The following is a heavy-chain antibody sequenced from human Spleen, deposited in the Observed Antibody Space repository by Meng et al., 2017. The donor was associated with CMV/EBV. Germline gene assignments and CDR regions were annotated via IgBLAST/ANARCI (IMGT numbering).Heavy chain of an antibody. J-gene: IGHJ6*02. CDR3: ARESASSYTLDV. CDR1: GFTFSSYS. V-gene: IGHV3-21*01. D-gene: IGHD2-2*01. CDR2: ISSSSSYI. Sequence: GESLKISCAASGFTFSSYSMNWVRQAPGKGLEWVSSISSSSSYIYYADSVKGRFTISRDNAKNSLYLQMNGLRAGDTAVYYCARESASSYTLDVWGQGTTVTVSS.